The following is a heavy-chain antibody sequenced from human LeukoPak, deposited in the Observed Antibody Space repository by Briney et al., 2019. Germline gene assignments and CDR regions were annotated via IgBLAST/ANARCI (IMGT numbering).Heavy chain of an antibody. CDR3: ARQEYSSSSPDY. D-gene: IGHD6-6*01. J-gene: IGHJ4*02. CDR2: IYPGDSTT. CDR1: GYSFSTYW. Sequence: GESLKISCKGSGYSFSTYWIGWVRQMPGKGLEWMGIIYPGDSTTRYNPSFQDQVSISADKSITTAYLQWSSLKASDTAMYYCARQEYSSSSPDYWGQGTLVTVSS. V-gene: IGHV5-51*01.